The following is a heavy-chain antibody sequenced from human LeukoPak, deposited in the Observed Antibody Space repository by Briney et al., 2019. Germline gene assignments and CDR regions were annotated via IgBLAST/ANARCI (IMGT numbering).Heavy chain of an antibody. V-gene: IGHV3-7*01. J-gene: IGHJ6*03. CDR1: GFTFSSYW. D-gene: IGHD1-26*01. CDR2: IKQDGSEK. CDR3: ARVGATFYYYYYYMDV. Sequence: GGSLRLSCAASGFTFSSYWMSWVRQAPGKGLEWVANIKQDGSEKYYVDSVKGRFTISRDNAKNSLYLQMNSLRAEDTAVYYCARVGATFYYYYYYMDVWGTGTTVTVSS.